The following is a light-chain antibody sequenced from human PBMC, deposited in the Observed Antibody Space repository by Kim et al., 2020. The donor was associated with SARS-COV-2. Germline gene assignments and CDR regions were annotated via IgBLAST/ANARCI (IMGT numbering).Light chain of an antibody. CDR1: SGHSSYA. CDR2: LNSDGSH. CDR3: QTWGTGTHVV. Sequence: SVKLTCPRSSGHSSYAIAWHQQQPEKGPRYLMKLNSDGSHSKGDGIPDRFSGSSSGAERYLTISSLQSEDEADYYCQTWGTGTHVVFGGGTQLTVL. V-gene: IGLV4-69*01. J-gene: IGLJ2*01.